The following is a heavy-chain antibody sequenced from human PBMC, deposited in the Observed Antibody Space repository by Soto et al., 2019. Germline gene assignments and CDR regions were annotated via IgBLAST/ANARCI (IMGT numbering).Heavy chain of an antibody. CDR1: GGTFSKFA. CDR2: IIPLFDTT. V-gene: IGHV1-69*13. D-gene: IGHD2-15*01. Sequence: ASVKVSCKASGGTFSKFAISWVRQAPGQGLEWMGGIIPLFDTTNYAQKFRGRVTIAADGFTSTVYMELNGLTSEDTAIYYCTREGMAIAGTTWFDPWGQGTLVTVSS. J-gene: IGHJ5*02. CDR3: TREGMAIAGTTWFDP.